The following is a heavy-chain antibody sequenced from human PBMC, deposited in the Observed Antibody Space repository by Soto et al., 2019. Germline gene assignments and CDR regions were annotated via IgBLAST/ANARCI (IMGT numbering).Heavy chain of an antibody. CDR3: ARAPYYYDSSGYYDFDY. J-gene: IGHJ4*02. Sequence: SETLSLTCTVSGGSISSGGYYWSWIRQHPGKGLEWIGYIYYSGSTYYNPSLKSRVTISVDTSKNQFSLKLSSVTAADTAVYYCARAPYYYDSSGYYDFDYWGQGTLVTV. D-gene: IGHD3-22*01. V-gene: IGHV4-31*03. CDR1: GGSISSGGYY. CDR2: IYYSGST.